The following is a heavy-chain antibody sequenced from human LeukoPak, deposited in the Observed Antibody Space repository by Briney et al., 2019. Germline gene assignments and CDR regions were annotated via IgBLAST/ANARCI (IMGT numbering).Heavy chain of an antibody. V-gene: IGHV3-15*01. CDR3: TTGWFDP. J-gene: IGHJ5*02. Sequence: GGSLRLSCAASGFTFTNAWMSWVRQAPGKGLEWVGRIKRKTEGGTTDYAAPVKGRFTISRDDSENTLYLQMNSLKIEDTGVYYCTTGWFDPCGQGTLVTVSS. CDR1: GFTFTNAW. CDR2: IKRKTEGGTT.